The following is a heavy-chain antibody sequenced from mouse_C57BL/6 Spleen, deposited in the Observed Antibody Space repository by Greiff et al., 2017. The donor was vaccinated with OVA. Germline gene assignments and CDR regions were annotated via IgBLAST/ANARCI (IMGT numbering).Heavy chain of an antibody. CDR1: GFTFSSYG. D-gene: IGHD1-1*01. Sequence: EVKLVESGGDLVKPGGSLKLSCAASGFTFSSYGMSWVRQTPDKRLEWVATISSGGSYTYYPDSVKGRFTISRDNAKNTLYLQMSSLKSEDTAMYYCARHRTTVVDYFDYWGQGTTLTVSS. J-gene: IGHJ2*01. CDR2: ISSGGSYT. CDR3: ARHRTTVVDYFDY. V-gene: IGHV5-6*02.